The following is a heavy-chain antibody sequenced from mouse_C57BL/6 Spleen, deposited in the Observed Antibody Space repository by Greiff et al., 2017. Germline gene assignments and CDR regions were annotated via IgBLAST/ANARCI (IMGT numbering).Heavy chain of an antibody. CDR3: TLDSNYDCDY. Sequence: EVQLQQSGAELVRPGASVKLSCTASGFNIKDYYMHWVKQRPEQGLEWIGRIDPEDGGTEYAPKFHGKATMTADTSSNTAYLQLSSLTSEDTAVYYCTLDSNYDCDYWGQGTTLTVSS. V-gene: IGHV14-1*01. CDR2: IDPEDGGT. D-gene: IGHD2-5*01. J-gene: IGHJ2*01. CDR1: GFNIKDYY.